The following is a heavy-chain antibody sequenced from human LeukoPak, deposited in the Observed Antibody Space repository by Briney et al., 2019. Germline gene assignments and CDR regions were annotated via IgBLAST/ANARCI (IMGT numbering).Heavy chain of an antibody. CDR2: INHSGST. Sequence: PSETLSLTCAVYGGSFSGYYWSWIRQPPGEGLEWIGEINHSGSTNYNPSLKSRVTISVDTSKNQFSLKLSSVTAADTAVYYCARRRSSGWSVRAFDIWGQGTMVTVSS. D-gene: IGHD6-19*01. V-gene: IGHV4-34*01. J-gene: IGHJ3*02. CDR1: GGSFSGYY. CDR3: ARRRSSGWSVRAFDI.